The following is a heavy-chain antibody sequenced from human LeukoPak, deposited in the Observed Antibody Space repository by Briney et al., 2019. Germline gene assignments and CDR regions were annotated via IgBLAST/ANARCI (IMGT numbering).Heavy chain of an antibody. Sequence: SQTLSLTCNVSGGSISSGSYYWSWIRQTAGKGLEWIGRIYTSGSTNYNPSLKSRVTISVDTSKNQFSLKLSSVTAADTAVYYCARDTYNWNDGRWFEPWGQGTLVTVSS. V-gene: IGHV4-61*02. CDR2: IYTSGST. D-gene: IGHD1-20*01. J-gene: IGHJ5*01. CDR1: GGSISSGSYY. CDR3: ARDTYNWNDGRWFEP.